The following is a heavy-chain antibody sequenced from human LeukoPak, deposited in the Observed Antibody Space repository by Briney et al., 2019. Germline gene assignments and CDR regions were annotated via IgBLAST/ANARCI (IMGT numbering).Heavy chain of an antibody. CDR3: ARDAGYGGNSDY. V-gene: IGHV3-7*01. D-gene: IGHD4-23*01. Sequence: GGSLRLSCAASGFTFNMYWMTWVRQAPGKGLESVAYINKDGSDKYYVDSVKGRFSVSRDNAKNSLYLQMNSLRAEDTAVYYCARDAGYGGNSDYWGQGTLVTVSS. CDR2: INKDGSDK. J-gene: IGHJ4*02. CDR1: GFTFNMYW.